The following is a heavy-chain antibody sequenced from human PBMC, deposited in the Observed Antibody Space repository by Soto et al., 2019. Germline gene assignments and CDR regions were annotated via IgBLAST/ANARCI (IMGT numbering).Heavy chain of an antibody. CDR2: IIPIFGTA. CDR3: ARPYYCSSTSCSPYYYGMDV. CDR1: GGTFSSYA. D-gene: IGHD2-2*01. V-gene: IGHV1-69*13. J-gene: IGHJ6*02. Sequence: SVKVSCKASGGTFSSYAISWVRQAPGQGLEWMGGIIPIFGTANYAQKFQGRVTITADESTSTAYMELSSLRSEDTAVYYCARPYYCSSTSCSPYYYGMDVWGQGTTVTVSS.